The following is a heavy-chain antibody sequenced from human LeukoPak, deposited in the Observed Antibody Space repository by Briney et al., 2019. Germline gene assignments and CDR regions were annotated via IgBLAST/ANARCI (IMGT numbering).Heavy chain of an antibody. D-gene: IGHD3-16*02. V-gene: IGHV4-34*01. CDR2: INHSGST. CDR3: ARRPGGDYVWGSYRPFDY. CDR1: GGSFSGYY. J-gene: IGHJ4*02. Sequence: SETLSLTCAVYGGSFSGYYWSWIRQPPGKGLEWIGEINHSGSTNYNPSLKSRVTISVDTSKNQFSLKLSSVTAADTAVYYCARRPGGDYVWGSYRPFDYWGQGTLVTVSS.